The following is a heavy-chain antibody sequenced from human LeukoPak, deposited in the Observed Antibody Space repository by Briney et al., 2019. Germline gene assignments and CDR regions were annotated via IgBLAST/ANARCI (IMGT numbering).Heavy chain of an antibody. CDR1: GFTFSSYS. CDR3: ARDSSSWPVRYFDY. D-gene: IGHD6-13*01. J-gene: IGHJ4*02. Sequence: GGSLRLSCAASGFTFSSYSMNWVRQAPGKGLEWVSYISSSSITMYYADSVKGRFTISRDNAKNSLYLQMNSLRAEDTAVYYCARDSSSWPVRYFDYWGQGTLVTVSS. CDR2: ISSSSITM. V-gene: IGHV3-48*04.